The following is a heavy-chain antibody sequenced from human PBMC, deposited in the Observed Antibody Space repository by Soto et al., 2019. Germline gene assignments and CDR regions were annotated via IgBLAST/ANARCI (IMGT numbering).Heavy chain of an antibody. D-gene: IGHD3-3*01. CDR1: GGSVSGYY. V-gene: IGHV4-34*01. Sequence: AETLSLTCAVYGGSVSGYYWNWVRQASGKGLEWIGEINHTGGTHYNPSLKSRVTMSVDTSKNQFSLRLSSVTAADTAIYYCATRITVFGLLIPPFDPWGQGTQVTVSS. J-gene: IGHJ5*02. CDR3: ATRITVFGLLIPPFDP. CDR2: INHTGGT.